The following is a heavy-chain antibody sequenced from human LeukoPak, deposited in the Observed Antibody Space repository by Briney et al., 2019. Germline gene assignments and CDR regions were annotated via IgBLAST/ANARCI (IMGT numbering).Heavy chain of an antibody. CDR2: IYYNGNT. V-gene: IGHV4-39*07. CDR3: ARGTAYLDAWCGDYLWFDY. CDR1: GDSISSSDYY. Sequence: SETLSLTFTVSGDSISSSDYYWAWIRQPPGKGLEWIGNIYYNGNTYYNSSLKSRVTISIDTSKNQFSLKLSSVTAADTAVYYCARGTAYLDAWCGDYLWFDYWGQGTLVTVSS. D-gene: IGHD2-21*02. J-gene: IGHJ4*02.